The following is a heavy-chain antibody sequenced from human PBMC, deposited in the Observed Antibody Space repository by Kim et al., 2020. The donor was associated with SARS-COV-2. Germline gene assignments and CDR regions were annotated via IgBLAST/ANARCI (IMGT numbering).Heavy chain of an antibody. Sequence: GGSLRLSCAASGFTFSSYGMHWVRQAPGKGLEWVAVISYDGSNKYYADSVKGRFTISRDNSKNTLYLQMNSLRAEDTAVYYCATRPGVADPFDYWGQGTLVTVSS. CDR3: ATRPGVADPFDY. V-gene: IGHV3-30*03. CDR2: ISYDGSNK. J-gene: IGHJ4*02. D-gene: IGHD3-10*01. CDR1: GFTFSSYG.